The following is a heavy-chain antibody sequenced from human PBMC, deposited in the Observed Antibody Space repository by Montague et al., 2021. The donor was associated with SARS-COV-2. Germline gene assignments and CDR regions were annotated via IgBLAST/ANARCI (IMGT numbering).Heavy chain of an antibody. CDR3: ATITLGYCTNGVCQPPDY. V-gene: IGHV4-39*01. J-gene: IGHJ4*02. CDR2: IYYSGYT. D-gene: IGHD2-8*01. Sequence: SETRSLTCTVSGGSISSSSYYWGWIRQPPGKGLEWIGSIYYSGYTHYNPSLKSRVTISVDTSKNQFSLKLSSVTAADTAVYYCATITLGYCTNGVCQPPDYWGQGTLVTVSS. CDR1: GGSISSSSYY.